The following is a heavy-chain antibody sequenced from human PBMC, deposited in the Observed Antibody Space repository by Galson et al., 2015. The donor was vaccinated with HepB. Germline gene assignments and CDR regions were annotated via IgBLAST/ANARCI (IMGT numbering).Heavy chain of an antibody. CDR1: GFTFSSYS. CDR3: ARVPGLRQKGAFDI. J-gene: IGHJ3*02. Sequence: SLRLSCAASGFTFSSYSMNWVRQAPGKGLEWVSSISSSSSYIYYADSVKGRFTISRDNAKNSLYLQMNSLRAEDTAVYYCARVPGLRQKGAFDIWGQGTMVTVSS. V-gene: IGHV3-21*01. CDR2: ISSSSSYI. D-gene: IGHD4-17*01.